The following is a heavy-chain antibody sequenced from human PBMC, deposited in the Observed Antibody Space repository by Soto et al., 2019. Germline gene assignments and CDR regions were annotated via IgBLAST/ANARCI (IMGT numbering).Heavy chain of an antibody. D-gene: IGHD3-22*01. CDR1: GGSFSGYY. Sequence: SETLSLTCAVYGGSFSGYYWSWIRQPPGKGLEWIGEINHSGSTNYNPSLKSRVTISVDTSKNQFSLKLSSVTAADTAVYYCARGSTMIVVGGIGDRDYFDYWGHGTLVTVS. CDR3: ARGSTMIVVGGIGDRDYFDY. CDR2: INHSGST. V-gene: IGHV4-34*01. J-gene: IGHJ4*01.